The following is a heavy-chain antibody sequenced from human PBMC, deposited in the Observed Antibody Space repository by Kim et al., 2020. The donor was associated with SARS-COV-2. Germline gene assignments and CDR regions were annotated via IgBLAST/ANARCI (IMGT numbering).Heavy chain of an antibody. V-gene: IGHV3-30-3*01. CDR1: GFTFSSYA. D-gene: IGHD3-9*01. CDR3: LLRYFGGLDY. CDR2: ISYDGSNK. J-gene: IGHJ4*02. Sequence: GGSLRLSCAASGFTFSSYAMHWVRQAPGKGLEWVAVISYDGSNKYYADSVKGRFTISRDNSKNTLYLQMNSLRAEDTAVYYCLLRYFGGLDYWGQGTLVTVSS.